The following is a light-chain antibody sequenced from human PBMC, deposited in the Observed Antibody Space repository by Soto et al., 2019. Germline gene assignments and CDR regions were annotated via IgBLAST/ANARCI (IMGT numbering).Light chain of an antibody. CDR3: QSYDSSLNYL. CDR1: SSNIGAGYD. CDR2: GNS. Sequence: QSVLTQPPSVSGAPGQRVTISCTGSSSNIGAGYDVHWYQQVPGTAPKLLIYGNSNRPSGVPDRFSGSKSGTSASLAITGLQAEDEADYYCQSYDSSLNYLFGTGTKLTVL. V-gene: IGLV1-40*01. J-gene: IGLJ1*01.